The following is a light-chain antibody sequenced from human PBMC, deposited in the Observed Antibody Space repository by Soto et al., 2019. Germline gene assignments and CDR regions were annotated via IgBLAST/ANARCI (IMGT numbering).Light chain of an antibody. V-gene: IGKV1-5*01. J-gene: IGKJ1*01. Sequence: DIQMTQSPSTLSASVGDRVTITCRASQSISSWLAWYQQKPGKAPKLLIYDASSLESGVPSRFSGSGSGTEFTLTISSLQPDDFATHYCQQYNSYRTFGQGTKV. CDR1: QSISSW. CDR2: DAS. CDR3: QQYNSYRT.